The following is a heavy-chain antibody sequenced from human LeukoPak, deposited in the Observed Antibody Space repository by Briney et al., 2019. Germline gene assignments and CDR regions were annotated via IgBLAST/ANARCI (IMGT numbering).Heavy chain of an antibody. V-gene: IGHV3-7*01. D-gene: IGHD2-21*01. CDR3: ASYCGGDCRFDY. CDR1: GFTFSSYS. J-gene: IGHJ4*02. Sequence: GGSLRLSCAASGFTFSSYSMSWVRQAPGKGLEWVANIKQDGSEKYYVDSVKGRFTISRDNAKNSLYLQMNSLRAEDTAVYYCASYCGGDCRFDYWGQGTLVTVSS. CDR2: IKQDGSEK.